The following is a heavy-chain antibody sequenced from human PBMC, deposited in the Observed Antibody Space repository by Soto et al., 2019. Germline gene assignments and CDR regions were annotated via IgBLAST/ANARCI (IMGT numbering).Heavy chain of an antibody. Sequence: QVQLVQSGAEVKKPGASVKVSCKASGYTFTGYYMHWVRQAPGQGLEWMGWINPNSGGTNYAQKFQGWVTMTRDTSISTAYMELGRLRSDDTAGYYCARDRGWLGSLGDAFDIWGQGTMVTVSS. V-gene: IGHV1-2*04. CDR2: INPNSGGT. CDR1: GYTFTGYY. CDR3: ARDRGWLGSLGDAFDI. D-gene: IGHD3-16*02. J-gene: IGHJ3*02.